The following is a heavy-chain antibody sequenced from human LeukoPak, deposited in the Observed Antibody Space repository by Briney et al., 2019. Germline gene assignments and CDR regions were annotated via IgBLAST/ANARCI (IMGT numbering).Heavy chain of an antibody. Sequence: GGSLRLSCAASGFTFSSYWMSWVRQAPGKGLEWVANIKPDGSEKNYVDSVKGRFTISRDNAKNSLSLQMNSLRAEDTAVYYCARSTVTPDYWGQGTLVTVSS. CDR1: GFTFSSYW. V-gene: IGHV3-7*01. D-gene: IGHD4-23*01. CDR2: IKPDGSEK. CDR3: ARSTVTPDY. J-gene: IGHJ4*02.